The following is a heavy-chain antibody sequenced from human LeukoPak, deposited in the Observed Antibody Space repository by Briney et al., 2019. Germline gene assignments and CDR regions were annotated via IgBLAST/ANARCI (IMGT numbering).Heavy chain of an antibody. J-gene: IGHJ4*02. CDR1: GFTFSNYW. Sequence: PGGSLRLSCAASGFTFSNYWMHWVRQGPGKGLVWVSHINTDGSITNYADSVKGRFTISRDNAKNSLYLQMNSLRPEDTAVYYCARSVHFGYHDYWGQGTLVTVSS. CDR2: INTDGSIT. D-gene: IGHD3-22*01. V-gene: IGHV3-74*01. CDR3: ARSVHFGYHDY.